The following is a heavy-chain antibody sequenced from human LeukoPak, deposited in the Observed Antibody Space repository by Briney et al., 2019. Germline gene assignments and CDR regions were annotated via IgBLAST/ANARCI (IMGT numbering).Heavy chain of an antibody. D-gene: IGHD2-15*01. Sequence: GGSLRLSCAASGFTFSSYEMNWVRQAPGKGLEWVSYISSSGSTIYYADSVKGRFTISRDNAKNSLYLQMNSLKAEDTAVYYCARGTLLPVYNWFDPWGQGTLVTVSS. V-gene: IGHV3-48*03. CDR3: ARGTLLPVYNWFDP. CDR1: GFTFSSYE. CDR2: ISSSGSTI. J-gene: IGHJ5*02.